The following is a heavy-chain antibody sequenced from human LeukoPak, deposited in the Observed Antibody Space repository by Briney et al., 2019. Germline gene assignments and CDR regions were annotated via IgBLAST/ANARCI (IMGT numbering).Heavy chain of an antibody. D-gene: IGHD3-10*01. Sequence: GGSLRLSCAASGFTFSNYNINWVRQAPGKGLEWVSSISSSGNSIYYADSVKGRFTMSRDNAKNLLYLHMNSLRAEDTAVYYCARGPSGEQFDYWGQGTLVTVSS. CDR1: GFTFSNYN. V-gene: IGHV3-21*01. J-gene: IGHJ4*02. CDR3: ARGPSGEQFDY. CDR2: ISSSGNSI.